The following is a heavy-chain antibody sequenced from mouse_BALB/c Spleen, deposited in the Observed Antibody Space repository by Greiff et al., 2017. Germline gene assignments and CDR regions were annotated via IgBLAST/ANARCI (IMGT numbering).Heavy chain of an antibody. CDR1: GFTFSSYA. CDR2: ISSGGST. J-gene: IGHJ4*01. D-gene: IGHD1-2*01. V-gene: IGHV5-6-5*01. CDR3: AREVYYGYRYAMDY. Sequence: EVQGVESGGGLVKPGGSLKLSCAASGFTFSSYAMSWVRQTPEKRLEWVASISSGGSTYYPDSVKGRFTISRDNARNILYLQMSSLRSEDTAMYYCAREVYYGYRYAMDYWGQGTSVTVSS.